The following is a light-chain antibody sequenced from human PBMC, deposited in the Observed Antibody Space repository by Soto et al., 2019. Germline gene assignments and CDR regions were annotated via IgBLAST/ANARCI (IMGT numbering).Light chain of an antibody. J-gene: IGKJ1*01. Sequence: DIQMTQSPSTLSASVGDRVTITCRASQTINSWLAWYQQKPGKAPKVLIFDASSLKTGVPSRFSGSGSGTEFTLTISNLQPDDFATYHCQQYDSYSSGPFGQGTKV. CDR1: QTINSW. CDR3: QQYDSYSSGP. CDR2: DAS. V-gene: IGKV1-5*01.